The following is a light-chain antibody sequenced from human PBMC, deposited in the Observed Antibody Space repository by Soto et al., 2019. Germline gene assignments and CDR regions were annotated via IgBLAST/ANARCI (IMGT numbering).Light chain of an antibody. V-gene: IGKV3-20*01. CDR1: QSVSSRD. J-gene: IGKJ2*01. Sequence: EIVLPQSPGTLSLSPGERATLSCRASQSVSSRDLAWYQQKPGQAPRLLIYATSSRATGIPDRFSGSGSGTDFTHTISRLEPEDFAVYYCQQYDNSPGYTFGQGTKLEIK. CDR2: ATS. CDR3: QQYDNSPGYT.